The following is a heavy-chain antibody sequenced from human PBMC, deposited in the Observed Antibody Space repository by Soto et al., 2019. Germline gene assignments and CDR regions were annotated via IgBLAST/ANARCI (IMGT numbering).Heavy chain of an antibody. CDR2: INPYRGAT. D-gene: IGHD1-1*01. J-gene: IGHJ6*02. Sequence: ASVKVSCKASGYSFTDYYMHWVRRAPGQGLEWMGWINPYRGATNYAQKFQGRVTMTRDTSISTAYMELSRLRSDDTAVYWCAREHVRPRTGAMDVWGQGTTVTVSS. V-gene: IGHV1-2*02. CDR1: GYSFTDYY. CDR3: AREHVRPRTGAMDV.